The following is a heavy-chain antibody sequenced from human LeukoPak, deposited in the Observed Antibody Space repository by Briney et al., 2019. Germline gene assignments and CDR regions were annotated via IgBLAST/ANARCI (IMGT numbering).Heavy chain of an antibody. V-gene: IGHV3-30*04. CDR3: ARVSSNSRGYFDY. J-gene: IGHJ4*02. CDR2: ISYDGSNK. D-gene: IGHD4-11*01. CDR1: GFALFA. Sequence: GGSLRLSCTASGFALFAVHWVRQAPGKGLEWVAVISYDGSNKYYADSVKGRFTISRDNSKNTLYLQMNSLRAEDTAVYYCARVSSNSRGYFDYWGQGTLVTVSS.